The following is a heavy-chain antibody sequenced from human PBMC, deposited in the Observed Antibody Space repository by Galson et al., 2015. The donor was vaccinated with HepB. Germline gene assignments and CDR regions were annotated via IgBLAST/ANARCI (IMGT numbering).Heavy chain of an antibody. CDR3: ARGADIVVVPAALTGWFDP. V-gene: IGHV3-30-3*01. Sequence: SLRLSCAASGFTFSSYAMHWVRQAPGKGLEWVAVISYDGSNKYYADSVKGRFTISRDNSKNTLYLQMNSLRAEDAAVYYCARGADIVVVPAALTGWFDPWGRGTLVTVSS. CDR2: ISYDGSNK. CDR1: GFTFSSYA. D-gene: IGHD2-2*01. J-gene: IGHJ5*02.